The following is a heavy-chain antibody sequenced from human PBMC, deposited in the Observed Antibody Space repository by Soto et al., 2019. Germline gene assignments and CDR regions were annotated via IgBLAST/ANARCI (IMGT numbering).Heavy chain of an antibody. D-gene: IGHD3-10*01. CDR3: ARQGIGNLHGLVDV. J-gene: IGHJ6*02. CDR1: GGSIDGYN. V-gene: IGHV4-59*08. Sequence: QVQLQESGPGLVKPSETLSLTCTVSGGSIDGYNCAWIRQPPGKALEWVGYVYYNGGSSYNPSLKGRVTLSMDTSKSLFSLQLRSVTAADTAVYYCARQGIGNLHGLVDVWGRGTTVTVSS. CDR2: VYYNGGS.